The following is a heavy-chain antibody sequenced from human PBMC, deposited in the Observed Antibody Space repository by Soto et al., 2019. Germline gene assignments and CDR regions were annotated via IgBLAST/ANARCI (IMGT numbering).Heavy chain of an antibody. Sequence: QVQLQESGPGLVKPSETLSLTCTVSGGSISSYYWSWIRQPPGKGLEWIGYIYYSGSTNYNPSLKRRVSKSVDTSKNQFSLKLTSVTAADTAVYYCARDRSDDYGGNPPFYYYYGMDVWGQGTTVTVSS. D-gene: IGHD4-17*01. CDR1: GGSISSYY. V-gene: IGHV4-59*01. CDR2: IYYSGST. CDR3: ARDRSDDYGGNPPFYYYYGMDV. J-gene: IGHJ6*02.